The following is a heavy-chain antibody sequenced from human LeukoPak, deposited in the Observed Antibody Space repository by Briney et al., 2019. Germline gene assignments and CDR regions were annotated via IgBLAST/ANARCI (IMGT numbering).Heavy chain of an antibody. CDR1: GFSPSSFC. CDR3: ACYGSGFDY. Sequence: RGSPRHSCVPAGFSPSSFCMHWVRPDPGKGRKWVCFISLDGGNTEYADSVKGRFNITRENSKNTLYLQMNSLRVEDTAVYYCACYGSGFDYWGQGTLVTVSS. V-gene: IGHV3-30*19. J-gene: IGHJ4*02. D-gene: IGHD3-10*01. CDR2: ISLDGGNT.